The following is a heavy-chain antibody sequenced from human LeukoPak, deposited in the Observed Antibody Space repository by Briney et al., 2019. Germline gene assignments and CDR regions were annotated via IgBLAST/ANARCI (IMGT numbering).Heavy chain of an antibody. D-gene: IGHD3-22*01. J-gene: IGHJ4*02. CDR3: ARVRRARTYYYDSSGYYLGFDY. CDR1: GFTFSSYA. V-gene: IGHV3-30*04. Sequence: GGSLRLSCAASGFTFSSYAMHWVRQAPGEGLEWVAVISYDGSNKYCADSVKGRFTISRDNSKNTLYLQMNSLRAEDTAVYYCARVRRARTYYYDSSGYYLGFDYWGQGTLVTVSS. CDR2: ISYDGSNK.